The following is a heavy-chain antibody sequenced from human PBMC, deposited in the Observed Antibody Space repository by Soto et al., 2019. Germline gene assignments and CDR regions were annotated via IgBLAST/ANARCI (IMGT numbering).Heavy chain of an antibody. J-gene: IGHJ4*02. D-gene: IGHD6-13*01. V-gene: IGHV4-59*02. CDR3: GRYIAAADYERVDY. CDR2: IHYSGST. CDR1: GGSVSSYY. Sequence: QVQLQESGPGLVKPSETLSLTCTDSGGSVSSYYWSWIRQPPGKGLEWIGYIHYSGSTNYNPSLKSRVTISVDTSKNQFSLKLSAVTAADTAVYYCGRYIAAADYERVDYWGQGTLVILSS.